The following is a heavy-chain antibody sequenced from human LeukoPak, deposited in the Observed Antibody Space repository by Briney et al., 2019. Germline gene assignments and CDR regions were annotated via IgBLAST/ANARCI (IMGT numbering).Heavy chain of an antibody. V-gene: IGHV4-59*02. CDR1: GGSVSRNY. J-gene: IGHJ4*02. CDR2: IFYSGST. Sequence: SETLSLTCTVSGGSVSRNYWTWIRQAPRKGLEWIGYIFYSGSTNYNPSLKSRVTISVDTSNNHVSLKLDSVTAADTAMYYCARGMSPLPSLYDSSGYAPDSWGQGTLVTVSS. CDR3: ARGMSPLPSLYDSSGYAPDS. D-gene: IGHD3-22*01.